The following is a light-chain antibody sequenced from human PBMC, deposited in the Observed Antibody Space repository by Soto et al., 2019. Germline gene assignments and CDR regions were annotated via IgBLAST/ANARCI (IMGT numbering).Light chain of an antibody. V-gene: IGKV3-15*01. J-gene: IGKJ1*01. CDR1: QSISDT. Sequence: EILMTQSPATLSESPRGRHTLSCRGSQSISDTLAWYQQTPGQAPRLLIHGASTRATGFPARFSGSGSGTDFTLTISRLQPEDFAVYYCQQYNNWPWTFGQGTKVEIK. CDR3: QQYNNWPWT. CDR2: GAS.